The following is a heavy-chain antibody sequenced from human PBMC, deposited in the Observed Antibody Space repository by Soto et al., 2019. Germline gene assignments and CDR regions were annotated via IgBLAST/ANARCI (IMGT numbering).Heavy chain of an antibody. Sequence: ASVKVSCKASGGTFSSYAISWVRQAPGQGLEWMGGIIPIFGTANYAQKFQGRVTITADESTSTAYMELSSLRSEDTAVYYCARGMVSSGWFLAHWGQGTLVTVSS. V-gene: IGHV1-69*13. J-gene: IGHJ4*02. D-gene: IGHD6-19*01. CDR2: IIPIFGTA. CDR3: ARGMVSSGWFLAH. CDR1: GGTFSSYA.